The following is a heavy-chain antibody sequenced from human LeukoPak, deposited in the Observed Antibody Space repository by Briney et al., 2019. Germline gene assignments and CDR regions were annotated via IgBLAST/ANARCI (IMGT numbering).Heavy chain of an antibody. Sequence: SGPTLVKPTQTLTLTCTFSGFSLTTSGVGVGWIRQPPGKALEWLALIYWDDDKRYSPSLKSRLTITKDTSKNQAVLTMTNMDPADTATYYCAHRHYVFDFWGQGTLVTVSS. CDR3: AHRHYVFDF. V-gene: IGHV2-5*02. CDR1: GFSLTTSGVG. CDR2: IYWDDDK. J-gene: IGHJ4*02. D-gene: IGHD3-16*01.